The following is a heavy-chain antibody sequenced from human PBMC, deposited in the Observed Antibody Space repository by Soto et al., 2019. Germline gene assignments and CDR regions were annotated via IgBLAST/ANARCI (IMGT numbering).Heavy chain of an antibody. V-gene: IGHV3-21*06. Sequence: EVQLVESGGGLGKPGGSLRLSCAGSGFSLGSYSMNWVRQAPGKGLEWVSSISSSTTYIYYADSVKGRFTISRDNAQNTMSVQMNSLRVEDTAVYYCARDRGGDFPLDYWGHGTLVTVSS. J-gene: IGHJ4*01. CDR1: GFSLGSYS. CDR3: ARDRGGDFPLDY. CDR2: ISSSTTYI. D-gene: IGHD3-16*01.